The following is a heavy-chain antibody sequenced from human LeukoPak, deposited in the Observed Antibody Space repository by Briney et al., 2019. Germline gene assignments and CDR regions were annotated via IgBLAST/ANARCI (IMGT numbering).Heavy chain of an antibody. D-gene: IGHD3-10*01. CDR2: IYYSGST. CDR1: GGSISSSSYY. V-gene: IGHV4-39*07. J-gene: IGHJ4*02. CDR3: ARAPYYYASPYYFDY. Sequence: SETLSLTCTVSGGSISSSSYYWGWIRQPPGKGLEWIGSIYYSGSTYYNPSLKSRVTISVDTSKNQFSLKLSSVTAADTAVYFCARAPYYYASPYYFDYWGQGALVTVSS.